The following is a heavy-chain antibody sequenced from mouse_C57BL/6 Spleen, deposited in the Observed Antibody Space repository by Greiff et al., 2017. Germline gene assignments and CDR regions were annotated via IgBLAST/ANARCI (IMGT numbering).Heavy chain of an antibody. D-gene: IGHD2-3*01. CDR1: GFTFSDYG. Sequence: EVQVLESGGGLVKPGGSLKLCWAAPGFTFSDYGMHWVRQAPEKGLEWVAYISSGSSTIYYADTVKGRFTISRDNAKNTLFLQMTSLRSEDTTMYYCARDGYYWGQGTTLTVSS. J-gene: IGHJ2*01. CDR2: ISSGSSTI. CDR3: ARDGYY. V-gene: IGHV5-17*01.